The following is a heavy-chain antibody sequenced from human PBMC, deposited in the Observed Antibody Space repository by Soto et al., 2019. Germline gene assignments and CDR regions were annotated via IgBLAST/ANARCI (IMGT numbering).Heavy chain of an antibody. J-gene: IGHJ5*02. Sequence: GESLKISCKGSGYSFTSYWIGWVRQMPGKGLEWMGIIYPGDSDTRYSPSFQGQVTISADKSISTAYLQWSSLKASDTTMYYCARVPAAISWFDPWAREPWSPSPQ. V-gene: IGHV5-51*01. CDR2: IYPGDSDT. D-gene: IGHD2-2*01. CDR1: GYSFTSYW. CDR3: ARVPAAISWFDP.